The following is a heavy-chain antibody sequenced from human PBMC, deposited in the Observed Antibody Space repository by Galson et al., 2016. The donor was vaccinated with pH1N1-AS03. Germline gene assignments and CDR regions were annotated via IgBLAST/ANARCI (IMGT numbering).Heavy chain of an antibody. Sequence: SLRLSCAASGFDFSIYAMHWVRQAPGKGLEWVSGIGGVDRIEWYAESVRGRFTVSRDNSKSTLYLQMNSLRGDDTAVYYCARGSGSPHWFDPWGQGTQVTVSS. J-gene: IGHJ5*02. V-gene: IGHV3-23*01. CDR2: IGGVDRIE. CDR1: GFDFSIYA. D-gene: IGHD3-3*01. CDR3: ARGSGSPHWFDP.